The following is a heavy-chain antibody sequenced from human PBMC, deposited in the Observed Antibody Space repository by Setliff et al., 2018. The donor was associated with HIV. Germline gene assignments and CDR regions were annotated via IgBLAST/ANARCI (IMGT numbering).Heavy chain of an antibody. CDR2: ISAYNGNT. V-gene: IGHV1-18*01. Sequence: ASVKVSCKASGGTFSSYAISWVRQAPGQGLEWMGWISAYNGNTNYAQKLQGRVTMTTDTSTSTAYMELRSLRSDDTAVYYCAEDPSVTVTTIWGQGTRVTVSS. CDR1: GGTFSSYA. J-gene: IGHJ4*02. D-gene: IGHD4-17*01. CDR3: AEDPSVTVTTI.